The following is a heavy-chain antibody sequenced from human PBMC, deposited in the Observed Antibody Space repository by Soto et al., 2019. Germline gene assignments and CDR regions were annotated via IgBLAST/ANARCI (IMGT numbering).Heavy chain of an antibody. J-gene: IGHJ6*02. CDR1: GYTFTSYA. V-gene: IGHV1-3*01. CDR2: INAGNGNT. CDR3: ARAYLNYYYYYGMDV. D-gene: IGHD3-16*01. Sequence: ASVKVSCKASGYTFTSYAMHWVRQAPGQRLEWMGWINAGNGNTKYSQKFQGRVTITRDTSASTAYMELSSLRSEDTAVYYCARAYLNYYYYYGMDVWGQGTMVTVSS.